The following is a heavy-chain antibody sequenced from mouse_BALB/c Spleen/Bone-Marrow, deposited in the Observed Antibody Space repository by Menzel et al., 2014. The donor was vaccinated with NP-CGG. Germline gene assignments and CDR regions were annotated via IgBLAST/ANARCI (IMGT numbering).Heavy chain of an antibody. Sequence: EVQGVESGGGLVKPGGSLKLSCAVSGFTFSDYYMYWVRQNPEKRLEWVATINDGGSYTYYPDSVKGRFTISRDNAKNNLYLQMSSLKSEDTAMYYCAREGNFAMDYWGQGTSVTVSS. J-gene: IGHJ4*01. CDR2: INDGGSYT. CDR3: AREGNFAMDY. V-gene: IGHV5-4*02. CDR1: GFTFSDYY. D-gene: IGHD2-1*01.